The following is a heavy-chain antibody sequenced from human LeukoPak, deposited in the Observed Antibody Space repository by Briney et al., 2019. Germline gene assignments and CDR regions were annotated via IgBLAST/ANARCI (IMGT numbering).Heavy chain of an antibody. Sequence: PSETLSLTCAVYGGSFSGYYWSWIRQPPGKGLEWIGEINHSGSTNYNPSLKSRVTISVDTSKNQFSLKLSSLTAADTALYYCASSSWAPSFFDYWGQGTLVTVSS. CDR3: ASSSWAPSFFDY. D-gene: IGHD6-13*01. CDR2: INHSGST. CDR1: GGSFSGYY. V-gene: IGHV4-34*01. J-gene: IGHJ4*02.